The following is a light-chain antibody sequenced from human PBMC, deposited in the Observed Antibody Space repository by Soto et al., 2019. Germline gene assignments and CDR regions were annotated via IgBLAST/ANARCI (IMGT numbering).Light chain of an antibody. CDR2: DDS. V-gene: IGLV3-21*02. J-gene: IGLJ1*01. Sequence: SYELTQPPSVSVAPGQTARITCGGNNIASKSVHWYQQRPGQAPVMVIYDDSNRPSGIPERFSGSNSGSTATLIISSVEAGDEADYFRQVWDISSYQYLFGTGTKVTVL. CDR1: NIASKS. CDR3: QVWDISSYQYL.